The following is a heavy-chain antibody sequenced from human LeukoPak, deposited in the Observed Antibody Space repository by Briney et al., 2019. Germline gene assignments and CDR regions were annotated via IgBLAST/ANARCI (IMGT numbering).Heavy chain of an antibody. J-gene: IGHJ5*02. D-gene: IGHD2-15*01. CDR2: IYYSVS. CDR3: ARGISKNWFDP. V-gene: IGHV4-59*08. CDR1: GGSINGYY. Sequence: PSETLSLTCTVSGGSINGYYWSWIRQPPGKGLEWIGYIYYSVSNYNPSLKSRVSTSVDTSKNQLSLKLNSVTAADTAVYYCARGISKNWFDPWGQGTLVTVSS.